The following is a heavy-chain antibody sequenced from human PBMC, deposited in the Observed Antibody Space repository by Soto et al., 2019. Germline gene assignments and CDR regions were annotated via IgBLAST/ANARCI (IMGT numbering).Heavy chain of an antibody. D-gene: IGHD6-19*01. CDR1: GFTFSSYS. Sequence: GGSLRLSCAASGFTFSSYSMNWVRQAPGKGLEWVSYISSSSSTIYYADSVKGRFTISRDNAKNSLYLQMNSLRAEDTAVYYCARSHSSGWLRAEYFQHWGQGTLVTVSS. CDR2: ISSSSSTI. V-gene: IGHV3-48*01. J-gene: IGHJ1*01. CDR3: ARSHSSGWLRAEYFQH.